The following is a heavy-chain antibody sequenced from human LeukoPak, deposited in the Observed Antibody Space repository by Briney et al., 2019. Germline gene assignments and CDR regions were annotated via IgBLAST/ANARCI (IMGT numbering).Heavy chain of an antibody. CDR1: GFTVSSNY. Sequence: TGGSLRLSCAASGFTVSSNYMSWVRQAPGKGLEWVSVIYSGGSTYYADSVKGRFTISRDNSKNTLYLQMNSLRAEDTAVYYCARGGYCSSTSCYRGAFDIWGQGTMVTVSS. D-gene: IGHD2-2*02. CDR2: IYSGGST. CDR3: ARGGYCSSTSCYRGAFDI. J-gene: IGHJ3*02. V-gene: IGHV3-66*02.